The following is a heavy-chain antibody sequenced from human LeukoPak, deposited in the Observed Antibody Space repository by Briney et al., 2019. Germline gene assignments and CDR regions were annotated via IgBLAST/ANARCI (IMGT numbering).Heavy chain of an antibody. D-gene: IGHD3-10*01. V-gene: IGHV1-3*01. J-gene: IGHJ4*02. CDR2: INAGNGNT. CDR3: ARMSWFGELRAFDY. Sequence: ASVKVSCKASGYTFTIYAMHWVRQAPGQRLEWMGWINAGNGNTKYSQKFQGRVTITRNTSISTAYMELSSLRSEDTAVYYCARMSWFGELRAFDYWGQGTLVTVSS. CDR1: GYTFTIYA.